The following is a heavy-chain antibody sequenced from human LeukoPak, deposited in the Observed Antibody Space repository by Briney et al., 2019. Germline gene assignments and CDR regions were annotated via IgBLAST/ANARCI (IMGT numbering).Heavy chain of an antibody. V-gene: IGHV4-61*01. D-gene: IGHD3-22*01. CDR2: IYYSGST. Sequence: SETLSLTCSVSGASVSDGNYYWSWIRQPPGKGLEWIGYIYYSGSTNYNPSLKSRVTISVDTSKNQFSLKLSSVTAADTAVYYCARDKKDYYDSSGYYYFAFDIWGQGTMVNVSS. CDR3: ARDKKDYYDSSGYYYFAFDI. CDR1: GASVSDGNYY. J-gene: IGHJ3*02.